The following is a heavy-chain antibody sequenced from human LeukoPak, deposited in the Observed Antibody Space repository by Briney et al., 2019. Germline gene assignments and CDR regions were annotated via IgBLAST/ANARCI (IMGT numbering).Heavy chain of an antibody. D-gene: IGHD6-13*01. Sequence: PSQTLSLTCTVSGGSISSGGYCWSWIRQHPGKGLEWIGYIYYSGSTYYNPSLKSRVTISVDTSKNQFSLKLSSVTAADTAVYYCARASLYSSTKFDYWGQGTLVTVSS. CDR3: ARASLYSSTKFDY. V-gene: IGHV4-31*03. CDR1: GGSISSGGYC. J-gene: IGHJ4*02. CDR2: IYYSGST.